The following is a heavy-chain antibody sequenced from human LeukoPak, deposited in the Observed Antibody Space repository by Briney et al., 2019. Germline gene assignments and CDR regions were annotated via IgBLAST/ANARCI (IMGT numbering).Heavy chain of an antibody. J-gene: IGHJ3*02. CDR1: GGSFSGYY. CDR3: ARGTAGAGI. D-gene: IGHD6-13*01. CDR2: IYYTGST. V-gene: IGHV4-59*01. Sequence: SETLSLTCAVYGGSFSGYYWSWIRQPPGKGLEWIGYIYYTGSTDYNPSLKSRVTILVDRSKNQFSLKLSSLTAADTAVYYCARGTAGAGIWGQGTMVTVSS.